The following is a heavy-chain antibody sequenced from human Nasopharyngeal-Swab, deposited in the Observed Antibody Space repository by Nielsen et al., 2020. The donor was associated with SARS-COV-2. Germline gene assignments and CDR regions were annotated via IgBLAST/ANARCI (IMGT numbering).Heavy chain of an antibody. J-gene: IGHJ4*02. V-gene: IGHV4-59*08. CDR3: ARRHDYGIFDY. Sequence: SETLSLTCTVSGGSISSYYWSWIRQPPGKGLEWIGYIYYSGSTNYNPSLKSRVTIPVDTFKNQFSLKLSSVTAADTAVYCCARRHDYGIFDYWGQGTLVTVSS. CDR1: GGSISSYY. D-gene: IGHD4-17*01. CDR2: IYYSGST.